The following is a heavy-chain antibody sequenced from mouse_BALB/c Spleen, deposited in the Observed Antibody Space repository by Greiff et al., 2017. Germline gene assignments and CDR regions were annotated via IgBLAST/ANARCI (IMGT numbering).Heavy chain of an antibody. CDR2: IYPGDGDT. CDR3: ARSTGYYFDY. J-gene: IGHJ2*01. Sequence: VQLQESGAELARPGASVKLSCKASGYTFTSYWMQWVKQRPGQGLEWIGAIYPGDGDTRYTQKFKGKATLTADKSSSTAYMQLSSLASEDSAVYYCARSTGYYFDYWGQGTTLTVSS. D-gene: IGHD4-1*02. V-gene: IGHV1-87*01. CDR1: GYTFTSYW.